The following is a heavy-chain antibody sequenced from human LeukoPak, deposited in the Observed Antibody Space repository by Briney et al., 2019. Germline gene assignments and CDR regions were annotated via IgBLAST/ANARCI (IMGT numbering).Heavy chain of an antibody. CDR3: ARTRGFGELDNWLDP. CDR1: GGSISSGGYS. CDR2: IYHSGST. D-gene: IGHD3-10*01. J-gene: IGHJ5*02. V-gene: IGHV4-30-2*01. Sequence: PSQTLSLTCAVSGGSISSGGYSWSWIRQPPGEGLEWIGYIYHSGSTYYNPSLKSRVTISVDRSKNQFSLKLSSVTAADTAVYYCARTRGFGELDNWLDPWGQGTLVTVSS.